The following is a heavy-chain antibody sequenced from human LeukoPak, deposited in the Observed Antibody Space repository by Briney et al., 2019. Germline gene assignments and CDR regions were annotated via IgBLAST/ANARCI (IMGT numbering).Heavy chain of an antibody. J-gene: IGHJ4*02. CDR3: AREPIAAAGISAGGFDY. Sequence: SETLSLTCAVYGGSFSGYYWSWIRQPPGKGLEWIGGINHSGSTNYNPSPKSRVTISVDTSKNQFSLKLSSVTAADTAVYYCAREPIAAAGISAGGFDYWGQGTLVTVSS. CDR2: INHSGST. CDR1: GGSFSGYY. V-gene: IGHV4-34*01. D-gene: IGHD6-13*01.